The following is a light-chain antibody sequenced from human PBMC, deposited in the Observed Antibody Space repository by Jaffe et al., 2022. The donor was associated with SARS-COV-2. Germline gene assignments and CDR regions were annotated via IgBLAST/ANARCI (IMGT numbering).Light chain of an antibody. CDR2: GEN. V-gene: IGLV3-19*01. J-gene: IGLJ2*01. CDR3: NSRKSSGNHVL. CDR1: TLSSYY. Sequence: SSELTQDPAVSVALGQTVRITCQGDTLSSYYVTWYQQKPGQAPVLVIYGENKRPSGIPDRFSGSSSGDTASLTITGAQAEDEADYYCNSRKSSGNHVLFGGGTKLTVL.